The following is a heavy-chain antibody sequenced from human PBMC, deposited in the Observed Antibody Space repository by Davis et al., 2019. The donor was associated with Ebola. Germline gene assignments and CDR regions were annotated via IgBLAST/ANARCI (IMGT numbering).Heavy chain of an antibody. Sequence: SVPVSRLACVCILSNHEINCVLQASRQGREWIGWISGYNDDINYAQKFQGRVTMTTDTSTSTAYMEVRSLRSDDTAVYYCARAYSVYDHYGMDVWGQGTTVTVSS. CDR3: ARAYSVYDHYGMDV. CDR1: VCILSNHE. D-gene: IGHD5/OR15-5a*01. J-gene: IGHJ6*02. V-gene: IGHV1-18*04. CDR2: ISGYNDDI.